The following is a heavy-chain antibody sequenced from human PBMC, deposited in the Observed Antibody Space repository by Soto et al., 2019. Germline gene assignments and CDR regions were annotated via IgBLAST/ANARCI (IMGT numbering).Heavy chain of an antibody. D-gene: IGHD3-3*01. CDR2: ISGSGGST. CDR3: AKDPSFWSGYNYYYYYMDV. CDR1: GFTFSSYA. J-gene: IGHJ6*03. Sequence: GSLRLSCAASGFTFSSYAMSWVRQAPGKGLEWVSAISGSGGSTYYADSVKGRFTISRDNSKNTLYLQMNSLRAEDTAVYYCAKDPSFWSGYNYYYYYMDVWGKGTTVTVSS. V-gene: IGHV3-23*01.